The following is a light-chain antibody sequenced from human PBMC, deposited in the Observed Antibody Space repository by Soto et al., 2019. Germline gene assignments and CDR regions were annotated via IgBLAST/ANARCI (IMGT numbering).Light chain of an antibody. J-gene: IGLJ1*01. Sequence: QSVLTQPPSVSAAPGQKVTISCSGSSSNIGNNYVSWYQQLPGTAPQLLIYENNKRPSGIPDRFSGSKSGTSATLGITGLQTGDEADYYCGTWDSSLSAGVYVFGTGTKVTVL. CDR1: SSNIGNNY. CDR3: GTWDSSLSAGVYV. V-gene: IGLV1-51*02. CDR2: ENN.